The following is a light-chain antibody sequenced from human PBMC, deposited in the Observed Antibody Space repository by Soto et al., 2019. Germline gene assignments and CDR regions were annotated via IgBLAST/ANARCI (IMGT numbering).Light chain of an antibody. CDR1: QSISSY. V-gene: IGKV1-39*01. CDR3: QQSYTTPST. CDR2: TAS. J-gene: IGKJ1*01. Sequence: DIQMTQSPSSLSASVGDRVTITCRARQSISSYLNWYQQKPGKAPKVLIYTASSLQSGVPSRFSGSGSGTEFTLTISSLQPEDFATYYCQQSYTTPSTFGQGTKVDIK.